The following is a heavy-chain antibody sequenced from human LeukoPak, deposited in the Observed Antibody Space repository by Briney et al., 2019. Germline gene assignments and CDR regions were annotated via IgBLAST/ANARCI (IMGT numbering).Heavy chain of an antibody. CDR2: ISSSGSTI. CDR1: GFTFDDYG. J-gene: IGHJ6*03. CDR3: ARDRGVYYGSGSSYYYYYYMDV. Sequence: GGSLRLSCAASGFTFDDYGMSWVRQAPGKGLEWVSYISSSGSTIYYADSVKGRFTISRDNAKNSLYLQMNSLRAEDTAVYYCARDRGVYYGSGSSYYYYYYMDVWGKGTTVTISS. D-gene: IGHD3-10*01. V-gene: IGHV3-48*03.